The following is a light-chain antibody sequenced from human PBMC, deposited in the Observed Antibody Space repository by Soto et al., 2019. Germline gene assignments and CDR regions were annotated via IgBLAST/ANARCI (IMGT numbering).Light chain of an antibody. J-gene: IGLJ2*01. Sequence: NSMLTQPHSVSESPGKTVTISCTRSSGSLASNYVQCYQQRPGSAPTPVIYEDHERPSRVPDRFSGSIDSSSNSASLTISGLKTDDGADYYCQSYQSGNVVFGGGTKLTVL. CDR1: SGSLASNY. CDR2: EDH. CDR3: QSYQSGNVV. V-gene: IGLV6-57*04.